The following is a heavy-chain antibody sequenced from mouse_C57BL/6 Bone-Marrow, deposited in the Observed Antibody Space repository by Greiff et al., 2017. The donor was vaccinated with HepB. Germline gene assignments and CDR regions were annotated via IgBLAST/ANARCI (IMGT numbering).Heavy chain of an antibody. CDR1: GFNIKDYY. CDR3: ARDGAFAY. J-gene: IGHJ3*01. V-gene: IGHV14-2*01. Sequence: EVKLVESGAELVKPGASVKLSCTASGFNIKDYYMHWVKQRTEQGLEWIGRIDPEDGETKCAPKFQGKATITADTSSNTAYLQLSSLTSEDTAVYYCARDGAFAYWGQGTLVTVSA. D-gene: IGHD2-3*01. CDR2: IDPEDGET.